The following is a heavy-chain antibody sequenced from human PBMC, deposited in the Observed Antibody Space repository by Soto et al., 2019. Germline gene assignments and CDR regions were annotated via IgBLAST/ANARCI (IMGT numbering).Heavy chain of an antibody. CDR1: GFSFSDYG. CDR2: IYYDGSNE. J-gene: IGHJ3*02. D-gene: IGHD1-26*01. CDR3: VRDRGSHSDAFDI. Sequence: QVQLVESGGGVVQPGRSLRLSCAASGFSFSDYGMHWVRQAPGKGLEWVALIYYDGSNEHYADSVQGRFTISRDNSKNTLYLQMNSLRAEDTAVYYCVRDRGSHSDAFDIWGQGTVVAVSS. V-gene: IGHV3-33*08.